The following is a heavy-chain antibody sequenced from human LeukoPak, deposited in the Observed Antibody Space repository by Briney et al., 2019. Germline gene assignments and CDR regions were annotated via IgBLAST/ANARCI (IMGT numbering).Heavy chain of an antibody. Sequence: GGSLRLSCAASGFTFSSYSMNWVRQAPGKGLEWVSSISSSSSYIYYADSVNGRFTISRDNAKNSLYLQMNSLRAEDTAVYYCARGGVGATYYYGMDVWGQGTTVTVSS. V-gene: IGHV3-21*01. J-gene: IGHJ6*02. CDR1: GFTFSSYS. CDR2: ISSSSSYI. D-gene: IGHD1-26*01. CDR3: ARGGVGATYYYGMDV.